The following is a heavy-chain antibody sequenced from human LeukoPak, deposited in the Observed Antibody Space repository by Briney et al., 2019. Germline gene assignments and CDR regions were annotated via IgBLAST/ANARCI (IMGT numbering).Heavy chain of an antibody. Sequence: PGGSLRLSCVASGSTFSSYWMHWVRQAPGKGLVWVSHINSDGSSTTYADSVKGRFTISRDNAKNTLYLQMNSLRAEDTAVYYCARGGLAAITFDYWGQGILVTVSS. V-gene: IGHV3-74*01. J-gene: IGHJ4*02. CDR3: ARGGLAAITFDY. D-gene: IGHD5-24*01. CDR1: GSTFSSYW. CDR2: INSDGSST.